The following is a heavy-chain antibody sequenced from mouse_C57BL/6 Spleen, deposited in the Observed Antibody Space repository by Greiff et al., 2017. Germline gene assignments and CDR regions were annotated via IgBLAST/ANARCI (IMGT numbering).Heavy chain of an antibody. D-gene: IGHD2-3*01. CDR1: EYEFPSHD. V-gene: IGHV5-2*01. Sequence: EVHLVESGGGLVQPGESLKLSCESNEYEFPSHDMSWVRKTPEKRLELVAAINSDGGSTYYPDTMERRFIISRDNTKKTLYLQMSSLRSEDTSLYYCARQGYDGYYGWFAYWGQGTLVTVSA. J-gene: IGHJ3*01. CDR3: ARQGYDGYYGWFAY. CDR2: INSDGGST.